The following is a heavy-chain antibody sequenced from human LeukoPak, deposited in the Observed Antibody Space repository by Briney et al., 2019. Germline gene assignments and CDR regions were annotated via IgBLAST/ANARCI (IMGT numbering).Heavy chain of an antibody. J-gene: IGHJ4*02. Sequence: GGSLRLSCAASGFTFSSYGMHWVRQAPGKGLEWVAVIWYDGSNKYYAESVKGRFTISRDNAKNSLYLQMNSLRDEDTAVYYCARRGSFGSGSPFYDYWGQGTLVTVSS. D-gene: IGHD3-10*01. CDR2: IWYDGSNK. CDR3: ARRGSFGSGSPFYDY. V-gene: IGHV3-33*01. CDR1: GFTFSSYG.